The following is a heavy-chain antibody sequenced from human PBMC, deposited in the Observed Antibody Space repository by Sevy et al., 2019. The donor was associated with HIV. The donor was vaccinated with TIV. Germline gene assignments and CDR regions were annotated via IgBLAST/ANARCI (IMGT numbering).Heavy chain of an antibody. CDR2: IRYDGSNK. V-gene: IGHV3-30*02. CDR3: AKELPGYQYDSSGNLDT. Sequence: GGSLRLSCAASGFTFSSYGMHWVRQAPGKGLEWVAFIRYDGSNKYYADSVKGRFTISRDNSKNTLILQMNSLRAEDTAIYYCAKELPGYQYDSSGNLDTWGQGRLVTVSS. CDR1: GFTFSSYG. D-gene: IGHD6-19*01. J-gene: IGHJ5*02.